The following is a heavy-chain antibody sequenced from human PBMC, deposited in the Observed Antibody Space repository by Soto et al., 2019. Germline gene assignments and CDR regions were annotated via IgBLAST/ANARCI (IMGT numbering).Heavy chain of an antibody. J-gene: IGHJ4*02. Sequence: QVQLQESGPGLVKPSGTLSLTCAVSGVFISSHDWWTWVRQPTWKGLEWIGESHQSGNTHYNSSLERRVTISLVKSKNQLSLQLTSVTVADTAVYYCATRDTGRVYWGQGTLVTVSS. D-gene: IGHD5-18*01. V-gene: IGHV4-4*02. CDR2: SHQSGNT. CDR3: ATRDTGRVY. CDR1: GVFISSHDW.